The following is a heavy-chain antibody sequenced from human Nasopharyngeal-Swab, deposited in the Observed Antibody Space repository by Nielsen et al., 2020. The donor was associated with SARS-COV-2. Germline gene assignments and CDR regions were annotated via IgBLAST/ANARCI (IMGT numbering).Heavy chain of an antibody. Sequence: WSRQCPGQGLEWVSYISSSSSYTNYADSVKGRFTISRDNAKNSLYLQMNSLRAEDTAVYYCARDRVVQGVYYYGMDVWGQGTTVTVSS. D-gene: IGHD3-10*01. CDR2: ISSSSSYT. CDR3: ARDRVVQGVYYYGMDV. V-gene: IGHV3-11*06. J-gene: IGHJ6*02.